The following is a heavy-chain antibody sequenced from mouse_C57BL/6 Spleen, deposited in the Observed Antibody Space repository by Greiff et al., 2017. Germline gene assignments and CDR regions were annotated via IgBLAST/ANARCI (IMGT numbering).Heavy chain of an antibody. CDR2: INPSNGGT. CDR3: ARWTTVVDPFDY. Sequence: QVQLQQPGTELVKPGASVKLSCKASGYTFTSYWMHWVKQRPGQGLEWIGNINPSNGGTNSNEKFKSKATLTVDKSSSTAYMQLSSLTSEDSAVYYCARWTTVVDPFDYWGQGTTLTVSS. CDR1: GYTFTSYW. J-gene: IGHJ2*01. D-gene: IGHD1-1*01. V-gene: IGHV1-53*01.